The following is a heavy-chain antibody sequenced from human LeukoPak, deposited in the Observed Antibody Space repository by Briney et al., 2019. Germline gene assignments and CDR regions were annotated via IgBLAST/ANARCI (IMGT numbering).Heavy chain of an antibody. CDR1: GGSISSSSYY. J-gene: IGHJ5*02. V-gene: IGHV4-39*07. CDR3: AGENSYGSGITA. D-gene: IGHD3-10*01. Sequence: SETLSLTCTVSGGSISSSSYYWGWIRQPPGKGLEWIGSIYYSGSTYYNPSLKSRVTISVDTSKNQFSLKLSSVTAADTAVYYCAGENSYGSGITAWGQGTLVTVSS. CDR2: IYYSGST.